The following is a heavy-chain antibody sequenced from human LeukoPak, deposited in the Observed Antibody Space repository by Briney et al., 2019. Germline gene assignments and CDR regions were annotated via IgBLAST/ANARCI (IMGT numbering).Heavy chain of an antibody. Sequence: PGGSLRLSCAASGFTFNSYAMSWVRQAPGKGLEWVSAISGGSAYYADPVKGRFTISRDNSKNTLYLQMNSLRAEDTAVYYCAKDPVEWFGEYFDYWGQGTLVTVSS. J-gene: IGHJ4*02. CDR1: GFTFNSYA. V-gene: IGHV3-23*01. CDR3: AKDPVEWFGEYFDY. D-gene: IGHD3-10*01. CDR2: ISGGSA.